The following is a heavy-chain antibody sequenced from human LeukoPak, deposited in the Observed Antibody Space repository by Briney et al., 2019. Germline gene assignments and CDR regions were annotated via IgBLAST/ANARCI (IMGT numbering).Heavy chain of an antibody. Sequence: GGSLRLSCAASGFTFSTYGMHWVRQAPGKGLEWVAFIRYDGSNKYYADSVKGRFTISRDNSKNTLYLQMNSLRPEDTAVYYCSRLATHGDYWGQGTLVTISS. J-gene: IGHJ4*02. V-gene: IGHV3-30*02. CDR2: IRYDGSNK. D-gene: IGHD5-24*01. CDR1: GFTFSTYG. CDR3: SRLATHGDY.